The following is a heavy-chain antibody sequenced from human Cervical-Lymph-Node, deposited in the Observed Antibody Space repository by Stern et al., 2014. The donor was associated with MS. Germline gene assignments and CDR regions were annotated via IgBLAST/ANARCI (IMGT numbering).Heavy chain of an antibody. Sequence: EVQLVQSGPEVKRPGESLKISCQASGYTFTSYWIGWVRQMPGKGLEWIAIIFPGGSAIRYSPSFQGQAPISADKPSSTAYLQWNNLKASDTAIYYCARQRYFDYWGQGTLVTVSS. V-gene: IGHV5-51*01. J-gene: IGHJ4*02. CDR3: ARQRYFDY. CDR1: GYTFTSYW. CDR2: IFPGGSAI.